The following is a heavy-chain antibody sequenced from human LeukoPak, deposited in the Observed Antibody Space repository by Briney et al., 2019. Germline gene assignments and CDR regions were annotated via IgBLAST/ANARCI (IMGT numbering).Heavy chain of an antibody. D-gene: IGHD3-10*01. CDR3: AREWGRSGGWSGEGFDY. J-gene: IGHJ4*02. V-gene: IGHV2-26*02. CDR1: GFSLSNSRLG. CDR2: IFSTDEK. Sequence: ESGPTLVNPTQTLTLTCTFSGFSLSNSRLGVSWIRQPPGKALEWLAHIFSTDEKSYSPSLKSRLIISKDTSKSQVVLTMTNVDPVDTATYFCAREWGRSGGWSGEGFDYWGQGALVTVSS.